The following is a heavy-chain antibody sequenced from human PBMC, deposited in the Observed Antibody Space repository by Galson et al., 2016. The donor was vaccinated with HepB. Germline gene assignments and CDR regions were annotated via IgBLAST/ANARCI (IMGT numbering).Heavy chain of an antibody. J-gene: IGHJ3*01. Sequence: SLRLSCAGSGFTFSHFEMTWVRQAPGKGLEWLSFIASGGGTTYYADSVRGRFTISRDNAKNLLFLQMDSLRAEDTAIYYCATVPPSVVAVEPTHLEGFDVWGQGTMVTVSS. CDR2: IASGGGTT. CDR1: GFTFSHFE. D-gene: IGHD2-15*01. V-gene: IGHV3-48*03. CDR3: ATVPPSVVAVEPTHLEGFDV.